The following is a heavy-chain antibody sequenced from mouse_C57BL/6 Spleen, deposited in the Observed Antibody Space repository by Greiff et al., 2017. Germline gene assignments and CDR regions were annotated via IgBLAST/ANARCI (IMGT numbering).Heavy chain of an antibody. V-gene: IGHV2-2*01. Sequence: VQLQESGPGLVQPPQSLSITCTVSGFSLTSYGVHWVRQSPGKGLEWLGVIWSGGSTDYNAAFISRLSISKDNSKSQVFFKMNSLQADDTAIYYCARITTVLRYFDVWGTGTTVTVSS. CDR3: ARITTVLRYFDV. CDR2: IWSGGST. J-gene: IGHJ1*03. CDR1: GFSLTSYG. D-gene: IGHD1-1*01.